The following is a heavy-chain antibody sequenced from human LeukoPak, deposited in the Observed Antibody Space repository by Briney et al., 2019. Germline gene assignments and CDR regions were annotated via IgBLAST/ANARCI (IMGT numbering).Heavy chain of an antibody. Sequence: SETLSLTCTVTGGSISRYYWSWIRQPPGKGLEGIGYIYYIGSPNYNPSLKSRVTISVDTSKNQFSLKLRSVTGADTAVYYCARGGVLLWFGESSLYGMDVWGKGTTVTDSS. CDR3: ARGGVLLWFGESSLYGMDV. V-gene: IGHV4-59*01. CDR2: IYYIGSP. CDR1: GGSISRYY. J-gene: IGHJ6*04. D-gene: IGHD3-10*01.